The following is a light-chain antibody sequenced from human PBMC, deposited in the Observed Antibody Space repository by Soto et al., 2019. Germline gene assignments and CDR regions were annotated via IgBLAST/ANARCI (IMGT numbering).Light chain of an antibody. CDR2: KVS. V-gene: IGKV2-30*02. Sequence: DVLMTQTPLSLPVTLGQPASISCRSNQSLVHSDGIAYFSWFQQRPGRSPRRLIYKVSNRGSGVPARFSGSGSGTDFALKISGVEAEDVGVYYCMQGTHWPITFCQGTRLEIK. J-gene: IGKJ5*01. CDR3: MQGTHWPIT. CDR1: QSLVHSDGIAY.